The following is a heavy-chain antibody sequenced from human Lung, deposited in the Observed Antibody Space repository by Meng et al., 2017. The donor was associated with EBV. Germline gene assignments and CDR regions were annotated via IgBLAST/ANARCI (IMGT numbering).Heavy chain of an antibody. D-gene: IGHD1-14*01. CDR2: ISAYNGNT. J-gene: IGHJ5*02. V-gene: IGHV1-18*01. CDR1: GYSVITYG. Sequence: VPLVQSWAEVKKPGASVKVSCKASGYSVITYGIHWVRQAPGQGLEWMGWISAYNGNTNYAQKLQGRVTMTTDTSTSTAYMELRSLRSDDTAVYYCARDLPGGTKGTWLDLWGQGTLVTVSS. CDR3: ARDLPGGTKGTWLDL.